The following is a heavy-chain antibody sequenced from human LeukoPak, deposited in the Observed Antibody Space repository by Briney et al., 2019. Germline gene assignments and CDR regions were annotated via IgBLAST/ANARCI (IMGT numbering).Heavy chain of an antibody. CDR3: ASHGPSRGWLGGHLDAFDI. CDR1: GFTVSSNY. V-gene: IGHV3-53*01. Sequence: GGSLRLSCAASGFTVSSNYMSWVRQAPGKGLEWVSVIYSGGSTYYADSVKGRFTISRDNSKNTLYLQMNSLRAEDTAVYYCASHGPSRGWLGGHLDAFDIWGQGTMVTVSS. CDR2: IYSGGST. D-gene: IGHD6-19*01. J-gene: IGHJ3*02.